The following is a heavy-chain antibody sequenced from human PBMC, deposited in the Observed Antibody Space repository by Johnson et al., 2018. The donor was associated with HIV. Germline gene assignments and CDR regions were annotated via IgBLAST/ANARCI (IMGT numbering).Heavy chain of an antibody. CDR2: IRYDGSNK. CDR1: GFTFSSYG. Sequence: VQLVESGGGVVQPGGSLRLSCAASGFTFSSYGMHWVRKAPGKGLEWVAFIRYDGSNKYYADSLKGRFTISRDNSKNTLYLQMSSLRAEDTAVYYCAKDLVVTAPGAFDIWGQGTMVTVSS. D-gene: IGHD2-21*02. V-gene: IGHV3-30*02. CDR3: AKDLVVTAPGAFDI. J-gene: IGHJ3*02.